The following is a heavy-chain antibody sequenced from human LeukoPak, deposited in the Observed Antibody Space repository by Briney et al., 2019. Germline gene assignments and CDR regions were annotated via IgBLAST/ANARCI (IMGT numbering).Heavy chain of an antibody. D-gene: IGHD3-10*01. V-gene: IGHV4-59*01. CDR3: VRGRAWFDP. Sequence: TSETLSLTCTVSGGSISSYYWSWIRQPPGKGLEWIGYIYYSGNTNYNSSLESRVTILVDTSKNQFSLRLNSVTAADTAVYYCVRGRAWFDPWGQGTLVTVSS. J-gene: IGHJ5*02. CDR2: IYYSGNT. CDR1: GGSISSYY.